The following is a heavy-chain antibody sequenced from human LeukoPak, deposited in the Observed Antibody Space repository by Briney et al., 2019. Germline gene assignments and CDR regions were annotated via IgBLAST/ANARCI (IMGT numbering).Heavy chain of an antibody. V-gene: IGHV4-59*01. J-gene: IGHJ4*02. CDR2: ISNTGST. D-gene: IGHD3-3*01. CDR1: GGSISSYY. Sequence: SETLSLTCTVSGGSISSYYWSWIRQPPGKGLEWIGYISNTGSTTYNPSLKSRVTISVDTSKNQFSLKLSSVTAADTAVYYCARSGYYGREFDYWGQGTLVTVSS. CDR3: ARSGYYGREFDY.